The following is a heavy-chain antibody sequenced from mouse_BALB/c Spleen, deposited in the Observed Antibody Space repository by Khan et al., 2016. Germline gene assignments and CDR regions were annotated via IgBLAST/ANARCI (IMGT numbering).Heavy chain of an antibody. CDR2: INTNTGAP. Sequence: QIQLVQSGPELKKPGETVKISCKASEYTFTNYGMNWVKQAPGKGLKWMGWINTNTGAPTYAEEFKGRFAFSLEASASTAYLQNNNLKNEDSATYFCARTGDYPYYAMDYWGQGTSVTVSS. J-gene: IGHJ4*01. V-gene: IGHV9-3*02. CDR1: EYTFTNYG. CDR3: ARTGDYPYYAMDY. D-gene: IGHD2-13*01.